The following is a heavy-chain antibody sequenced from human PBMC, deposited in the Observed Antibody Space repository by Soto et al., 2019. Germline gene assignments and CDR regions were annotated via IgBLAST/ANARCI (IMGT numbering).Heavy chain of an antibody. Sequence: QLQLQESGPGLVKPSETLSLTCTVSGGSISSSSYYWGWIRQPPGKGLEWIGSIYYSGSTYYNPSLKSRVTISVDTSKNQFSLKLSSVTAADTAVYYCARRGSGKRDWFDPWGQGTLVTVSS. CDR3: ARRGSGKRDWFDP. CDR1: GGSISSSSYY. CDR2: IYYSGST. V-gene: IGHV4-39*01. J-gene: IGHJ5*02. D-gene: IGHD3-10*01.